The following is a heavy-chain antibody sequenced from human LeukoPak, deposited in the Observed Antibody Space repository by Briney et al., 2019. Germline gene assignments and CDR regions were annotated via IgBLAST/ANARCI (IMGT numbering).Heavy chain of an antibody. CDR3: ARVGATFDY. D-gene: IGHD1-26*01. Sequence: SETLSLTCTVSGGAISSGDYYWSWIRQPPGKGLEWIGYIYYSGSTYYNPSLKSRVTISVDTSKNQFSLKLSSVTAADTAMYYCARVGATFDYWGQGTLVTVSS. J-gene: IGHJ4*02. CDR1: GGAISSGDYY. CDR2: IYYSGST. V-gene: IGHV4-30-4*08.